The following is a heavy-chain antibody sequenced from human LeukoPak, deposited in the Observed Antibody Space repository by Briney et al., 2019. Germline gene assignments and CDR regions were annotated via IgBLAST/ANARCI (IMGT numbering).Heavy chain of an antibody. CDR2: IYYSGST. D-gene: IGHD3-9*01. Sequence: SETLSLTCTVSGGSISSYYWSWIQQPPGKGLEWIGYIYYSGSTNYNPSLKSRVTISVDTSKNQFSLKLNSVTAADTAVYYCARGLYYDTSYWGQGTLVTVSS. CDR3: ARGLYYDTSY. CDR1: GGSISSYY. J-gene: IGHJ4*02. V-gene: IGHV4-59*01.